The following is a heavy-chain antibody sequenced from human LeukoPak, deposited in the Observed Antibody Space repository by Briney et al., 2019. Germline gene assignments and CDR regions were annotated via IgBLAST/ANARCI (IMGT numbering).Heavy chain of an antibody. CDR3: ASESASYCSGSSCYPEGFDY. V-gene: IGHV1-2*02. Sequence: ASVKVSCKTSGYTFTGYYIHWVRQAPGQGLEWMGWINPNSGGTNYAQKFQGRVTMTRDTSISTAYMELSRLRSDDTAVYYCASESASYCSGSSCYPEGFDYWGQGTLVTVSS. CDR1: GYTFTGYY. CDR2: INPNSGGT. D-gene: IGHD2-15*01. J-gene: IGHJ4*02.